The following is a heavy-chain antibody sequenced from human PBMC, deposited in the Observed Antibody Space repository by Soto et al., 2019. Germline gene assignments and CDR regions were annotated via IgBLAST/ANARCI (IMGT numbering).Heavy chain of an antibody. CDR2: INTDGSIT. Sequence: EVQLVESGGGLVQPGGSLRLSCAASGLIFSNYKMHWVRQAPGKGLVWVSRINTDGSITDYADSVKGRFTVSRDNAKNTMYPQMSSLTADDTAVYYCARDTNGLHYWGQGTLVTVSS. J-gene: IGHJ4*02. CDR3: ARDTNGLHY. D-gene: IGHD2-8*01. V-gene: IGHV3-74*01. CDR1: GLIFSNYK.